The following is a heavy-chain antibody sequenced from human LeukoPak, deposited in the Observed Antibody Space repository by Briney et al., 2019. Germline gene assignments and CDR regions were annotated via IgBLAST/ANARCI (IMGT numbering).Heavy chain of an antibody. CDR2: IYYSGST. V-gene: IGHV4-39*07. Sequence: SETLSLTCTVSGGPISSSSYYWGWIRQPPGKGLEWIGSIYYSGSTYYHPSLKSRVTISVDTSKNQFSLKLSSVTGADTAVYYCARVYSSSWYFDYWGQGTLVTVSS. CDR1: GGPISSSSYY. J-gene: IGHJ4*02. CDR3: ARVYSSSWYFDY. D-gene: IGHD6-13*01.